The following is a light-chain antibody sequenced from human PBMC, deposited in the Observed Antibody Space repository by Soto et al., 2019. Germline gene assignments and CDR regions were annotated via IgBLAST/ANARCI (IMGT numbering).Light chain of an antibody. V-gene: IGKV1-5*01. CDR3: QQYNSFSWT. CDR1: QSVSSW. Sequence: DIQMTQSPSTLSASVGDRVTITCRASQSVSSWLAWYQQKPGRAPKLLIYDASSLESGVPSRFRGSGSGTEFTLTISRLQPDDLATYYCQQYNSFSWTFGQGTNVEIK. J-gene: IGKJ1*01. CDR2: DAS.